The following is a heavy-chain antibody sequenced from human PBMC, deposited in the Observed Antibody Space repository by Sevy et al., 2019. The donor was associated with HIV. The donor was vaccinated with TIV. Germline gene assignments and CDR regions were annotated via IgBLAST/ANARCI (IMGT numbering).Heavy chain of an antibody. D-gene: IGHD3-10*01. CDR3: ASAVVGVIGRTFDY. CDR2: IYYSGST. J-gene: IGHJ4*02. V-gene: IGHV4-59*01. Sequence: SETLSLTCTVSGGSISSYYWSWLRHPPGKGLEWIGYIYYSGSTNYNPSLKSRVTVSVDTSKTQFFLKLSSVTAADTAVYYCASAVVGVIGRTFDYWGQGTLVTVSS. CDR1: GGSISSYY.